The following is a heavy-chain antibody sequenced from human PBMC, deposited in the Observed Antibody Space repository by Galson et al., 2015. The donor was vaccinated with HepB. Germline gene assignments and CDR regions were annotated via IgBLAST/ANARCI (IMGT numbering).Heavy chain of an antibody. D-gene: IGHD4-17*01. CDR1: GFTFDDYA. CDR3: AKAYGDGNWYFER. CDR2: ISRNSFSI. V-gene: IGHV3-9*01. J-gene: IGHJ2*01. Sequence: SLRLSCAAGGFTFDDYAMHWVRQAPGKGLEWVSGISRNSFSIGYGDTVKGRFTISRDNAKNSLYLQMNRLRAEDTALYFCAKAYGDGNWYFERWGRGTLVTVSS.